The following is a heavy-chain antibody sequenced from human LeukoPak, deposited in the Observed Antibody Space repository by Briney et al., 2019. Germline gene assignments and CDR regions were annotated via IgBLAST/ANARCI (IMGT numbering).Heavy chain of an antibody. J-gene: IGHJ5*02. Sequence: GGSLRLSCAASGFTVSDNYMSWVRQAPGKGLEWVSVIYSGGSTNYADSVKGRFTISRENSKNKLYRQMNSLRAEDTAVYYCAKDGLRLPQWFYPWGQGTLVTVSS. CDR2: IYSGGST. CDR1: GFTVSDNY. CDR3: AKDGLRLPQWFYP. V-gene: IGHV3-53*01.